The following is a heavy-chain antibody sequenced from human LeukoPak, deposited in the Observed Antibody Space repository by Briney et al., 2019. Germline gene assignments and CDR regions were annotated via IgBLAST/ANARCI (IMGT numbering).Heavy chain of an antibody. CDR3: AKDRVSNWNPLGN. Sequence: GGSLRLSCAASGFTFSSYAMSWVRQAPGKGLEWVSAISGSGGSTYYADSVKGRFTISRDNSKNTLYLQINSLRAEDTAVYYCAKDRVSNWNPLGNWGQGTLVTVSS. V-gene: IGHV3-23*01. D-gene: IGHD1-20*01. J-gene: IGHJ4*02. CDR1: GFTFSSYA. CDR2: ISGSGGST.